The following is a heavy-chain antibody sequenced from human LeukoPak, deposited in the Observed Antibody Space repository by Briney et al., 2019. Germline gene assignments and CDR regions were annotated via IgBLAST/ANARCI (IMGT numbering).Heavy chain of an antibody. D-gene: IGHD6-13*01. V-gene: IGHV3-53*01. J-gene: IGHJ6*03. CDR3: ARDYIAAAGTGYYMDV. CDR1: GFTVSSNY. Sequence: PGGSLRLSCAASGFTVSSNYTSWVRQAPGKGLEWVSVIYSGGSTYYADSVKGRFTISRDNSKNTLYLQMNSLRAEDTAVYYCARDYIAAAGTGYYMDVWGKGTTVTVSS. CDR2: IYSGGST.